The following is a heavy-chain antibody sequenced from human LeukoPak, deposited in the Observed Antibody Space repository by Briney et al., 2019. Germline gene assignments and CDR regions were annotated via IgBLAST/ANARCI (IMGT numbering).Heavy chain of an antibody. D-gene: IGHD1-1*01. CDR3: ARAPWNANFDY. CDR2: ILYTGST. J-gene: IGHJ4*02. Sequence: SETLSLTCTVSGYSISRINWWSWVRQAPGKGPEWIGEILYTGSTNYNPSLKSRVTVSIDKANNQFSLKLSSVTAADTAVYYCARAPWNANFDYWGQGTLVTVSS. CDR1: GYSISRINW. V-gene: IGHV4-4*02.